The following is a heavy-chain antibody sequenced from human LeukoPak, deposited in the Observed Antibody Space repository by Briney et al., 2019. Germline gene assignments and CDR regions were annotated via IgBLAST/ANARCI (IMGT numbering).Heavy chain of an antibody. CDR1: GFTFSSYA. CDR2: ISYDGSNK. D-gene: IGHD3-3*01. CDR3: ARALRTDFWSGYPVYYFDY. Sequence: GGSLRLSCAASGFTFSSYAMHWVRQAPGKGLEWVAVISYDGSNKYYADSVKGRFTISRDNSKNTLYLQMNSLRAEDTAVYYCARALRTDFWSGYPVYYFDYWGQGTLVTVSS. J-gene: IGHJ4*02. V-gene: IGHV3-30*14.